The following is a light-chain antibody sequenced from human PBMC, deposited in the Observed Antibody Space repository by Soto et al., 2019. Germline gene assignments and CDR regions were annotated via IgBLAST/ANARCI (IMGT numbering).Light chain of an antibody. V-gene: IGKV1-39*01. CDR3: QQSYGSPPT. CDR2: GAS. J-gene: IGKJ4*02. CDR1: QTINNY. Sequence: EIQMTQSPNTLSASVGDRVTITCRASQTINNYLNWYQQKPGRAPKGLIYGASSLQRGVTYRFSGGGSGTDYTLTISTLQPEDFATYYCQQSYGSPPTFGGGTKVEIK.